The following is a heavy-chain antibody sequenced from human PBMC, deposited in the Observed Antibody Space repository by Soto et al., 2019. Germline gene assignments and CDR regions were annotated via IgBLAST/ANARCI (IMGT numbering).Heavy chain of an antibody. CDR3: ARDGQQMTPYAMDV. CDR1: GFSFRNHA. V-gene: IGHV3-33*01. J-gene: IGHJ6*02. D-gene: IGHD6-13*01. CDR2: IWSDGGNK. Sequence: QVHLVESGGGVVQPGRSPRLSCAASGFSFRNHAIHWVRQAPGKGLEWLAQIWSDGGNKYYADSVKGRFTISRDNSENTAFLQMNGLRAEDTAVYYCARDGQQMTPYAMDVWGQGTTVTVSS.